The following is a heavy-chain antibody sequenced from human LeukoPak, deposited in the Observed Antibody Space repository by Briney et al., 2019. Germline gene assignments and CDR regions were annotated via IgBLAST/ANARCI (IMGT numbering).Heavy chain of an antibody. D-gene: IGHD6-13*01. J-gene: IGHJ4*02. Sequence: GGSLRLSCAASGLSFSSFAMNWVRQAPGKGLEWVSGISTSGGSTYYADSVKGRFTISRDNSKNILFLHMNSLRAEDTAEYFCARGAARGYYFVYWGQGTLVTVAS. CDR3: ARGAARGYYFVY. CDR2: ISTSGGST. V-gene: IGHV3-23*01. CDR1: GLSFSSFA.